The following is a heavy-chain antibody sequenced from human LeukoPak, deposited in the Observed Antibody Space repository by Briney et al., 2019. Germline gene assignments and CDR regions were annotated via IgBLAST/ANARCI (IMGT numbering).Heavy chain of an antibody. V-gene: IGHV3-30*02. CDR3: AKGQQLARRYYYMDV. CDR1: GFTFSSYG. D-gene: IGHD6-13*01. J-gene: IGHJ6*03. Sequence: GGSLRLSCAASGFTFSSYGMHWVRRAPGKGLEWVAVIWYDGSNKYYADSVKGRFTISRDNSKNTLYLQMNSLRAEDTAVYYCAKGQQLARRYYYMDVWGKGTTVTVSS. CDR2: IWYDGSNK.